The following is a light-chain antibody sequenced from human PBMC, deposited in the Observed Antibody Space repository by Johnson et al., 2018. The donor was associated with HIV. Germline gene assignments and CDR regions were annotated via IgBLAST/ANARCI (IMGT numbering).Light chain of an antibody. CDR2: ENN. Sequence: QPVLTQPPSVSAAPGQKVTISCSGSSSNIGNNYVSWYQQLPGTAPKLLIYENNKRPSWIPDRFSGSKSGTSATLGITVLPPGDEADYYCGTWDNSLSVYVFGTGTKVTVL. CDR3: GTWDNSLSVYV. V-gene: IGLV1-51*02. CDR1: SSNIGNNY. J-gene: IGLJ1*01.